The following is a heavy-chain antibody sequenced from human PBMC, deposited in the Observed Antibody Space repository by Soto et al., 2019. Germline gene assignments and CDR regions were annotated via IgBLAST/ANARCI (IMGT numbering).Heavy chain of an antibody. CDR1: EFTFSSSA. CDR3: AKDDNTNYWGRKIDY. CDR2: ISGSGGTS. J-gene: IGHJ4*02. V-gene: IGHV3-23*01. Sequence: EVQLLESGGGLVPPGGSLSLSCAASEFTFSSSAMSWVRQAPGKGLEWVSAISGSGGTSYYADSVKGRFTISRDNSKNTLYLQMNSLRAEDTAIYSCAKDDNTNYWGRKIDYLGQGTLVTVSS. D-gene: IGHD7-27*01.